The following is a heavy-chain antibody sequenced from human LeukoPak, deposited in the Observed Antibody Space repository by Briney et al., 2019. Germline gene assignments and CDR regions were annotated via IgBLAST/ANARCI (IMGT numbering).Heavy chain of an antibody. V-gene: IGHV1-69*01. CDR1: GFTFSSYA. CDR2: IIPIFGTA. Sequence: GGSLRLSCAASGFTFSSYAISWVRQAPGQGLEWMGGIIPIFGTANYAQKFQGRVTITADESTSTAYMELSSLRSEDTAVYYCARGGDEYYIRPTVDYWGQGTLVTVSS. D-gene: IGHD3-10*01. J-gene: IGHJ4*02. CDR3: ARGGDEYYIRPTVDY.